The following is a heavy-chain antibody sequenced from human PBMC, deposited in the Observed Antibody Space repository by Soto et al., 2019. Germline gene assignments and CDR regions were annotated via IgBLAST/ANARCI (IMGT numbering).Heavy chain of an antibody. J-gene: IGHJ4*02. CDR2: IYRSGTT. CDR3: ARTHSGSYYSVFNY. D-gene: IGHD1-26*01. V-gene: IGHV4-38-2*01. Sequence: SETLSLTCVVSNFSVSSGYYWGWIRQSPGKGLEWIASIYRSGTTSYNPSLKSRVTISVDPSKNQFSLMLTAVTAADTAVYYCARTHSGSYYSVFNYWGRGSLVTVSS. CDR1: NFSVSSGYY.